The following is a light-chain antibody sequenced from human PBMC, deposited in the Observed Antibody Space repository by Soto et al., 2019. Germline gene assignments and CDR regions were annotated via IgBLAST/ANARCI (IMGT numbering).Light chain of an antibody. CDR1: SSDVGGYNY. CDR3: SSYTSSSTRV. CDR2: EVS. V-gene: IGLV2-14*01. J-gene: IGLJ3*02. Sequence: QSALTQPASVSGSPGQSITISCNGTSSDVGGYNYVSWYQQHPGNAPKLMIYEVSNRSSGVSNRFSGSKSGKTASLTISGLQAEYEADYYFSSYTSSSTRVFGGGTKLTVL.